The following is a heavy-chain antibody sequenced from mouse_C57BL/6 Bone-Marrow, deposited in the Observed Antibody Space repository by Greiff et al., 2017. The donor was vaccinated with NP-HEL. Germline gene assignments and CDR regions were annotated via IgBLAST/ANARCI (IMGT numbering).Heavy chain of an antibody. CDR2: IDPSDSYT. D-gene: IGHD1-1*01. CDR1: GYTFTSYW. Sequence: QVQLQQPGAELVKPGASVKLSCKASGYTFTSYWMQWVKQRPGQGLEWIGEIDPSDSYTNYNQQFKGKATLTVDTSSSTAYMQLSSLTSEDSAVYYCARDGSSYLWYFDVWGTGTTVTVSS. V-gene: IGHV1-50*01. J-gene: IGHJ1*03. CDR3: ARDGSSYLWYFDV.